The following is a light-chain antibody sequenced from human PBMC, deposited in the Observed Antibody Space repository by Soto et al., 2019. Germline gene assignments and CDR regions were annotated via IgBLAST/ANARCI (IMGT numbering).Light chain of an antibody. CDR1: QNVRSN. V-gene: IGKV3-11*01. J-gene: IGKJ5*01. CDR3: QQRSNWPSIT. CDR2: DAS. Sequence: EIVMTQSPATLSVSPGERATLSCRASQNVRSNLAWYQQKPGQAPRLLIYDASNRATGIPARFSGSGSGTDFTLTISSLEPEDFAVYYCQQRSNWPSITFGQGTRLEIK.